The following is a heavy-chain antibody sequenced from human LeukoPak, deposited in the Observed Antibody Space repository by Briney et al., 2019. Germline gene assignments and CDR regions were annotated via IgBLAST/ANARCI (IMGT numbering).Heavy chain of an antibody. CDR3: VRVPGDS. CDR2: ISYDGSDK. CDR1: GFTFSSYA. V-gene: IGHV3-30-3*01. J-gene: IGHJ5*01. Sequence: PGRSLRLSCAASGFTFSSYAMHWVRQAPGKGLEWVAVISYDGSDKYYADSVKGRFTISRDNAKNTLYLQMNSLRAEDTAVYYCVRVPGDSWGQGTLVTVSS.